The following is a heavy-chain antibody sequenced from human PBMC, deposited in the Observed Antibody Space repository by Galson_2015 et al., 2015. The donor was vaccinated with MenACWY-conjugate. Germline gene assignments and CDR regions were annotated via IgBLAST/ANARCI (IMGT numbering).Heavy chain of an antibody. Sequence: SLRLSCAASGFTFNNYWMHWGRQPPGKGLEWISYIKADCSFSNYADSVKGRFTISTDNAKNMVYLQMDGLGDEDTAVYFCARDNNWSFDSCGQGTLVTVSS. V-gene: IGHV3-74*01. CDR3: ARDNNWSFDS. D-gene: IGHD1-1*01. J-gene: IGHJ4*02. CDR2: IKADCSFS. CDR1: GFTFNNYW.